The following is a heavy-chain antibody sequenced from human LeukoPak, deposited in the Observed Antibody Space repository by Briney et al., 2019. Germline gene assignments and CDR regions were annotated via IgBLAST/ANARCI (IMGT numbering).Heavy chain of an antibody. CDR1: GYTLTELS. CDR3: AIMGRKRPGSFDI. CDR2: FDPEDGET. Sequence: ASVTVSCKVSGYTLTELSMHWVRQAPGKGLECMGGFDPEDGETIYAQKLQGRVTMTTDTSTSTAYMELRSLRSDDTAVYYCAIMGRKRPGSFDIWGQGTMVTVSS. V-gene: IGHV1-24*01. J-gene: IGHJ3*02. D-gene: IGHD1-1*01.